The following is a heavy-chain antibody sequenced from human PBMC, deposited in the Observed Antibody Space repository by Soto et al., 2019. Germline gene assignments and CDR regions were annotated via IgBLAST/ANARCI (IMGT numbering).Heavy chain of an antibody. CDR1: GFTFSSYW. CDR2: IKQDGSEK. V-gene: IGHV3-7*01. Sequence: GGSLRLSCAASGFTFSSYWMSWVRQAPGKGLEWVANIKQDGSEKYYVDSVKGRFTISRDNAKNSLYLQMNSLRAEDTAVYYCAREVSSRVSRYFHWFFDYWGQGTLVPVSS. D-gene: IGHD3-9*01. J-gene: IGHJ4*02. CDR3: AREVSSRVSRYFHWFFDY.